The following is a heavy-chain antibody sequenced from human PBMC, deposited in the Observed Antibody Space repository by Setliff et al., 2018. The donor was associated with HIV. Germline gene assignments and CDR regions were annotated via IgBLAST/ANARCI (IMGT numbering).Heavy chain of an antibody. V-gene: IGHV3-23*01. CDR1: GFTFSSYA. CDR2: ISGSGGST. J-gene: IGHJ3*02. Sequence: GGSLRLSCAASGFTFSSYAMSWVRQAPGKGLEWVSAISGSGGSTFYADSVKGRFTISRDNSKNTLYLQMNSLRAEDTAVYYCAREPTYYYDSSGPQDAFDIWGQGTMVTVS. CDR3: AREPTYYYDSSGPQDAFDI. D-gene: IGHD3-22*01.